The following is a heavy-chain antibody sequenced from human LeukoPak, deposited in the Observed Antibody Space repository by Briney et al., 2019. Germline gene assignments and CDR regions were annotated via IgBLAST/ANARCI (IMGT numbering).Heavy chain of an antibody. CDR3: GRAQGATDY. CDR1: GYSISSGHY. D-gene: IGHD1-26*01. CDR2: IYHSGST. Sequence: SETLSLTCAVSGYSISSGHYWGWIRQPPGKGLEWIGSIYHSGSTYYNPSLKSRVTISVDTSKNQFSLKVSSVTAADTAVYYCGRAQGATDYWGQGTLVTVSS. V-gene: IGHV4-38-2*01. J-gene: IGHJ4*02.